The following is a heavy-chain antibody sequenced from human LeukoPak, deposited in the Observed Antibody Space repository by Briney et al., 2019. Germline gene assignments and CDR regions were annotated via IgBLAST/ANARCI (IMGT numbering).Heavy chain of an antibody. J-gene: IGHJ3*02. CDR2: INHSGST. CDR1: GGSFSAYY. V-gene: IGHV4-34*01. D-gene: IGHD3-10*01. CDR3: ARGLPIWFEDRDDAFDI. Sequence: SETLSLTCAVYGGSFSAYYWNWIRQPPGKGLEWIGEINHSGSTNYNPSLKSRVTISLGTSKNQFSLKLSSVTAADTAVYYCARGLPIWFEDRDDAFDIWGQGTLVTVSS.